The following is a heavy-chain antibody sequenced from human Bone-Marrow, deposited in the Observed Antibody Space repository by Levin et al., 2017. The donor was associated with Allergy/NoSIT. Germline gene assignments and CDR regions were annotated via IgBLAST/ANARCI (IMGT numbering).Heavy chain of an antibody. CDR3: AKFNNQFLPPPPNWFDH. J-gene: IGHJ5*02. Sequence: GGSLRLSCAASGFNFNNNAMSWVRQAPGKGLEWVSSIGGSGTSDYYTDSVRGRFTISRDNSKNTVYLQMNRLRVEDTAIYYCAKFNNQFLPPPPNWFDHWGQGTLVTVSS. D-gene: IGHD1/OR15-1a*01. V-gene: IGHV3-23*01. CDR2: IGGSGTSD. CDR1: GFNFNNNA.